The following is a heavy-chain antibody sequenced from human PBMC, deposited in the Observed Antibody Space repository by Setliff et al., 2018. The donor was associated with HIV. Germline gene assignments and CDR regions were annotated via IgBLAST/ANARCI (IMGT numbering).Heavy chain of an antibody. CDR2: IHYSGST. V-gene: IGHV4-59*12. D-gene: IGHD4-4*01. J-gene: IGHJ4*02. Sequence: PSETLSLTCTVSGGSISSYYWSWIRQTPGKGPEWIGYIHYSGSTNYNPSFKSRVTISVDTSNNQLSLKLSSVTAADTAVYYCARGAFFDYSRPGFVDYWGQGTLVTVSS. CDR3: ARGAFFDYSRPGFVDY. CDR1: GGSISSYY.